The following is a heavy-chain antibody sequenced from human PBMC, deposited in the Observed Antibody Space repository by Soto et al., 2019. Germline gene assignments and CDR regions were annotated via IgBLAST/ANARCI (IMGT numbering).Heavy chain of an antibody. CDR2: IYYSGST. Sequence: PSETLSLTCTVSGVPIRSYFWSWIRLPPGKGLEWIGYIYYSGSTNYNPSLKSRVTISVDTSKNQFSLKLSSVTAADTAVYYCARAIAPLRFLEWLRFDYWGQGTLVTVSS. J-gene: IGHJ4*02. CDR3: ARAIAPLRFLEWLRFDY. CDR1: GVPIRSYF. V-gene: IGHV4-59*01. D-gene: IGHD3-3*01.